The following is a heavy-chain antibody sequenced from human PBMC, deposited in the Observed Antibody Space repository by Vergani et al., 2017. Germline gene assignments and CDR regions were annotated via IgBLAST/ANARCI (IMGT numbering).Heavy chain of an antibody. D-gene: IGHD6-19*01. CDR3: ARRGRKSSGWYGGGFFDY. J-gene: IGHJ4*02. V-gene: IGHV4-61*01. CDR2: TYYSGST. CDR1: GGSVSSGSYY. Sequence: QVQLQESGPGLVKPSETLSLTCTVSGGSVSSGSYYWSWIRQPPGKGLEWIGYTYYSGSTNYNPSLKSRVTISVDTSKNQFSLKLSSVTAADTAVYYCARRGRKSSGWYGGGFFDYWGQGTLVTVSS.